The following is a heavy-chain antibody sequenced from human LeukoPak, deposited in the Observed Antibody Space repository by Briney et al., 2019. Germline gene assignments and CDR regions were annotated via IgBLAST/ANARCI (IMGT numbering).Heavy chain of an antibody. CDR3: AKWASDNRAFDL. V-gene: IGHV4-59*08. Sequence: AETLSLTRTASGTSITSYYWNWIRQAPGQGPEWIGYGHYSGNTNYNPPLKSRVTISVDTSKNQFSLRLSSVTAADTAVYFCAKWASDNRAFDLWGQGTLVTVSS. CDR2: GHYSGNT. CDR1: GTSITSYY. J-gene: IGHJ4*02. D-gene: IGHD2-8*01.